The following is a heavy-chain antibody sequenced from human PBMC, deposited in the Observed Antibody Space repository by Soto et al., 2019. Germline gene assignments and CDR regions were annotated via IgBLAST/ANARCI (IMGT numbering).Heavy chain of an antibody. CDR1: GYTFTPYA. V-gene: IGHV1-3*04. Sequence: GASVKVSCKASGYTFTPYAMHWVRQAPGQRLEWMGWINTGNGNTKYSQKFQGRVTITRDTAASAVYMELSSLRSEDTAVYYCARDLALETLRFLEWLPTPFYGMDVWGQGTTVTVSS. CDR3: ARDLALETLRFLEWLPTPFYGMDV. CDR2: INTGNGNT. D-gene: IGHD3-3*01. J-gene: IGHJ6*02.